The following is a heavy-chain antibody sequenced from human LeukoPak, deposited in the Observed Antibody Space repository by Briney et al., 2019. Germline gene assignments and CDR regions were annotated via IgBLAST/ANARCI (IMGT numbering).Heavy chain of an antibody. D-gene: IGHD3-3*01. J-gene: IGHJ4*02. CDR1: GFTFDDYG. CDR3: VKDSNYDFWSGYYKGFDN. CDR2: ISRDGGRT. Sequence: GGSLRLSCSASGFTSGFTFDDYGMNWVRQVPGKGLEWVSGISRDGGRTGYADSVQGRFTISRDNSRNSLHLQMNSLRVEDTAFYYCVKDSNYDFWSGYYKGFDNWGQGTLVTVSS. V-gene: IGHV3-20*04.